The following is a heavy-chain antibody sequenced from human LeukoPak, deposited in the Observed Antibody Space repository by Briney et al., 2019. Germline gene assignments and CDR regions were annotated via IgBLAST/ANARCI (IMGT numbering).Heavy chain of an antibody. Sequence: SETLSLTCTVSGGSISSGGYYWSWIRQQPGKGLEWIGYIYYSGSTYYNPSLKRRATISVDTSKNQFSHGLTSVTAADTAVYYCARVQVGFFGYWGQGTLVSVPS. V-gene: IGHV4-31*03. CDR3: ARVQVGFFGY. CDR2: IYYSGST. D-gene: IGHD1-26*01. J-gene: IGHJ4*02. CDR1: GGSISSGGYY.